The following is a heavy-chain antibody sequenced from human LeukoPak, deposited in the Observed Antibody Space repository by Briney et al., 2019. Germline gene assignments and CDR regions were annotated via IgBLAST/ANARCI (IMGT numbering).Heavy chain of an antibody. CDR3: ARHDPGWFDT. CDR2: IIPIFGTA. V-gene: IGHV1-69*01. Sequence: HEASVKVSCKASGGTFSSYAISWVRQAPGQGLEWMGGIIPIFGTANYAQKFQGRVTTTADETTSTAYMELSSLRSEDTDVYYCARHDPGWFDTWGQGTRVTVSS. J-gene: IGHJ5*02. D-gene: IGHD3-16*01. CDR1: GGTFSSYA.